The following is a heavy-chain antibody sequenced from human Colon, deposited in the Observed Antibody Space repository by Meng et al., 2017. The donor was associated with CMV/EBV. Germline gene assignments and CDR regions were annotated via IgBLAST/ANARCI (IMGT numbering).Heavy chain of an antibody. V-gene: IGHV4-4*07. CDR3: AVQPCYDGYCYFDY. J-gene: IGHJ4*02. CDR2: IYIRGGT. CDR1: GVSFSHYY. D-gene: IGHD5-18*01. Sequence: QGRLRGWGPGLVKPSETLSLTCTVSGVSFSHYYWSWIRQPAGKGPEWIGRIYIRGGTNYNPSLKSRVTMSVDTSKNQFSLKLSSVTAADTAVYYCAVQPCYDGYCYFDYWGQGTLVTVSS.